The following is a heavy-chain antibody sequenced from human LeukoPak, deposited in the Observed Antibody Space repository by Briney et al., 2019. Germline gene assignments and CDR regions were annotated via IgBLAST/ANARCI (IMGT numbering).Heavy chain of an antibody. CDR3: ARAGALRPDY. V-gene: IGHV3-23*01. CDR2: ISGSGGNT. Sequence: GSLSLSCAASGFTFSNYAMNWVRQAPGKGLEWVSAISGSGGNTYYADSVKGRFTISRDNSKNTLFLQMYSLRAEDTAVYYCARAGALRPDYWGQGTLVTVSS. CDR1: GFTFSNYA. J-gene: IGHJ4*02.